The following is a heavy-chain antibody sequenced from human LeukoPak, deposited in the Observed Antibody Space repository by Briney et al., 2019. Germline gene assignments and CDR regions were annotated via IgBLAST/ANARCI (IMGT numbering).Heavy chain of an antibody. D-gene: IGHD4-11*01. J-gene: IGHJ4*02. CDR3: ASIDYSTSY. V-gene: IGHV3-30-3*01. CDR2: ISYDGSNK. Sequence: PGGSLRLSCAASGFTFSSYAMHWVRQAPGKGLEWVAVISYDGSNKYYADSVKDRFTISRDNSKNTLYLQMNSLRAEDTAVYYCASIDYSTSYWGQGTLVTVSS. CDR1: GFTFSSYA.